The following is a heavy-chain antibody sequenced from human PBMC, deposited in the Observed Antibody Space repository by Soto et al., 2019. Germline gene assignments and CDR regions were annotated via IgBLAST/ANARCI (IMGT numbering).Heavy chain of an antibody. CDR2: IWYDGSNK. CDR1: GFTFSTYS. Sequence: VQLVESGGGLVQPGGSLRLSCAASGFTFSTYSMNWVRQAPGKGLEWVAVIWYDGSNKYYADSVKGRFTISRDNSKNTLYLQMNSLRAEDTAVYYCARETYSGSYFEGTEFDYWGQGTLVTVSS. D-gene: IGHD1-26*01. J-gene: IGHJ4*02. V-gene: IGHV3-33*08. CDR3: ARETYSGSYFEGTEFDY.